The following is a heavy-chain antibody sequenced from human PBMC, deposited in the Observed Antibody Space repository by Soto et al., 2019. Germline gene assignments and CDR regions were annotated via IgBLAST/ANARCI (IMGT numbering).Heavy chain of an antibody. V-gene: IGHV3-15*01. J-gene: IGHJ5*02. CDR1: GFNFSDAG. CDR2: IKSKSDGGTT. D-gene: IGHD2-15*01. Sequence: VGSQRLSYAASGFNFSDAGMSWVRQAPGKGLDWVGRIKSKSDGGTTEYAAPVRGRFTISRDDSKNTLYLQMNSLKTEDTAVYYCTTDLWRIAVVVGSTGYFNPWGQGPPVT. CDR3: TTDLWRIAVVVGSTGYFNP.